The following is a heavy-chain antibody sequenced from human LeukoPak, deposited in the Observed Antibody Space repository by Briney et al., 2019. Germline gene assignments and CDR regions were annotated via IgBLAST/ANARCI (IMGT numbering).Heavy chain of an antibody. D-gene: IGHD3-10*01. CDR3: AQLSRGAGAYWIDY. CDR1: GGTFASFS. CDR2: MVPSVGII. Sequence: SVKVSCKASGGTFASFSISWVRQTPKQGLEWMGRMVPSVGIITYAQNFHGRVTFTADKSSSTAYMDLSSLRSEDTAVYSCAQLSRGAGAYWIDYWGQGTLVTVSS. J-gene: IGHJ4*02. V-gene: IGHV1-69*02.